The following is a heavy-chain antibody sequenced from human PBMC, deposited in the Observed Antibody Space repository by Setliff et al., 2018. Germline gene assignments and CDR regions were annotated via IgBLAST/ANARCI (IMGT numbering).Heavy chain of an antibody. CDR2: VRSRINNFAT. CDR3: ASDIHNDYDYFDY. D-gene: IGHD4-17*01. Sequence: GGSLSLSCAASGFTFSRSAIHWVRQASGKGLEWVGRVRSRINNFATAYDASVKGRFIISRDDSKNTAYLQMNSLKTEDTAVYYCASDIHNDYDYFDYWGQGTQVTVSS. CDR1: GFTFSRSA. J-gene: IGHJ4*02. V-gene: IGHV3-73*01.